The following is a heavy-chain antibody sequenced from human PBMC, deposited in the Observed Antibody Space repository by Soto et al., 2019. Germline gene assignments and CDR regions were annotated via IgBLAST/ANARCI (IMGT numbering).Heavy chain of an antibody. D-gene: IGHD2-15*01. CDR3: AKSAHVVVVAATTYFDY. CDR2: ISGSGGST. V-gene: IGHV3-23*01. CDR1: GFTFSSYA. J-gene: IGHJ4*02. Sequence: EVQLLESGGGLVQPGGSLRLSCAASGFTFSSYAMSWVRQAPGKGLAWVSAISGSGGSTYYADSVKGRFTISRDNAKNTLYLQMNGLRAEDTAVYYCAKSAHVVVVAATTYFDYWGQGTLVTVSS.